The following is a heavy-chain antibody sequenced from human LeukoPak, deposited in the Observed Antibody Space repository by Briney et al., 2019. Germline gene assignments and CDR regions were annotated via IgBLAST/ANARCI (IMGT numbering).Heavy chain of an antibody. CDR3: AKDFDY. CDR1: GFVFDSFG. J-gene: IGHJ4*02. V-gene: IGHV3-30*19. Sequence: GGSLRLSCAASGFVFDSFGMNWVRQAPGKGLEWVAVISYDGSKKIYADSVKGRFTISRDNSKNTLYLQMNSLRAEDTAVYYCAKDFDYWGQGTLVTVSS. CDR2: ISYDGSKK.